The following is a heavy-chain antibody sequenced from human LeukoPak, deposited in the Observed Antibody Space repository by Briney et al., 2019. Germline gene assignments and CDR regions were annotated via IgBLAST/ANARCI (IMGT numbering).Heavy chain of an antibody. Sequence: SETLSLTCTVSGGSISSGGYYWSWIRQHRGKGLEWIGYIYYSGSTYYNPSLKSRVTISVDTSKNQFSVKLSSVTAADTAVYYCARLPRNYYDSSGLSWFDPWGQGTLVTVSS. CDR1: GGSISSGGYY. J-gene: IGHJ5*02. CDR3: ARLPRNYYDSSGLSWFDP. CDR2: IYYSGST. V-gene: IGHV4-31*03. D-gene: IGHD3-22*01.